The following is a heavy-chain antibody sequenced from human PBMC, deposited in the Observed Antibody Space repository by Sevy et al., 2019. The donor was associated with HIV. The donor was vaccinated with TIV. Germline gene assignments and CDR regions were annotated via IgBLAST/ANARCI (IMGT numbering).Heavy chain of an antibody. CDR2: IGTAGDT. Sequence: GGSLRLSCAASGFTFSSYDMHWVRQATGKGLEWVSAIGTAGDTYYPGSVKGRFTISRENAKNSLYLQMNSLRAGDTAVYYCARARHSGYDAQIRYFDYWGQGTLVTVSS. CDR1: GFTFSSYD. V-gene: IGHV3-13*01. J-gene: IGHJ4*02. D-gene: IGHD5-12*01. CDR3: ARARHSGYDAQIRYFDY.